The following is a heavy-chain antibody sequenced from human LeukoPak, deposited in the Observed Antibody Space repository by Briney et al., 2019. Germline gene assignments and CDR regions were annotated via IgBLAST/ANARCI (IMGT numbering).Heavy chain of an antibody. D-gene: IGHD5-12*01. CDR3: AREVKDIVATMFYLKYNWFDP. Sequence: VASVKVSCKASGGTFSSYAISWVRQAPGQGLEWMGGIIPIFGTANYAQKFQGRVTITADESTSTAYMELSSLRSEDTAVYYCAREVKDIVATMFYLKYNWFDPWGQGTLVTVSS. CDR1: GGTFSSYA. J-gene: IGHJ5*02. CDR2: IIPIFGTA. V-gene: IGHV1-69*13.